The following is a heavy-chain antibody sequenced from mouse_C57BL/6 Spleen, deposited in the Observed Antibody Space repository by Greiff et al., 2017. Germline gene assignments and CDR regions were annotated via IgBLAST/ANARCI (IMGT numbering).Heavy chain of an antibody. V-gene: IGHV5-9*01. D-gene: IGHD1-1*01. Sequence: EVQVVESGGGLVKPGGSLKLSCAASGFTFSSYTMSWVRQTPEKRLEWVATISGGGGNTYYPDSVKGRFTISRDDAKNTLYLQMSSLRSEDTALYYCARQLLRRDYAMDYWGQGTSVTVSS. CDR3: ARQLLRRDYAMDY. CDR1: GFTFSSYT. J-gene: IGHJ4*01. CDR2: ISGGGGNT.